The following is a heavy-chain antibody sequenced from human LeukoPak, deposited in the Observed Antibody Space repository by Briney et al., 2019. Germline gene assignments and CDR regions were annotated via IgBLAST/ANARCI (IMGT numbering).Heavy chain of an antibody. J-gene: IGHJ4*02. V-gene: IGHV3-30-3*01. CDR2: ISYDGSNK. D-gene: IGHD3-22*01. Sequence: GGSLRLSCAASEFTFSSYAMHWVRQAPGKGLEWVAVISYDGSNKYYADSVKGRFTISRDNSKNTLYLQMNSLRAEDTAVYYCARVGDSSGYYYFDYWGQGTLVTVSS. CDR1: EFTFSSYA. CDR3: ARVGDSSGYYYFDY.